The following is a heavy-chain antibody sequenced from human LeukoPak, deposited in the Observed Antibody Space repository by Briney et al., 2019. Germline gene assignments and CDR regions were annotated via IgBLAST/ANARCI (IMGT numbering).Heavy chain of an antibody. Sequence: ASVKVSCKASGGTFSSYAISWVRQAPGQGLEWMGGIIPIFGTANYAQKFQGRVTITADESTSTAYMELSSLRSEDTAVYYCARSWGQYYDFWSGYQYGMDVWGQGTTVTVSS. CDR1: GGTFSSYA. CDR3: ARSWGQYYDFWSGYQYGMDV. J-gene: IGHJ6*02. D-gene: IGHD3-3*01. V-gene: IGHV1-69*13. CDR2: IIPIFGTA.